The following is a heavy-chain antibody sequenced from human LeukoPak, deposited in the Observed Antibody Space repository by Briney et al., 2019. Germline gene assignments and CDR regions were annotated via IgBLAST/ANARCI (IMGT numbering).Heavy chain of an antibody. D-gene: IGHD5-12*01. V-gene: IGHV3-64D*06. CDR1: GFTFSSYA. J-gene: IGHJ4*02. CDR2: ISSNEGST. CDR3: AKEAATITDLVDY. Sequence: GGSLRLSCSASGFTFSSYAMHWVRQAPGKGLEYVSAISSNEGSTYYADSVKGRFTISRDNSKNTLYLQMSSLRAEDTAVYYCAKEAATITDLVDYWGQGTLVTVSS.